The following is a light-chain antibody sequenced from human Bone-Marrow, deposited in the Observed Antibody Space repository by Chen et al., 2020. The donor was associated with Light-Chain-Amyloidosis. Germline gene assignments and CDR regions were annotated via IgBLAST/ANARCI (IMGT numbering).Light chain of an antibody. CDR1: QTISSNY. CDR3: QQYGSSPLT. Sequence: EIVLTQSPGTLSLSPGEGANLSCRASQTISSNYLTWYQQKFGQAPRLLIYGSSSRATGIPDRFSGSGSGTDFTLTISRLEPEDFAVYYCQQYGSSPLTFGGGTKVEIK. J-gene: IGKJ4*01. CDR2: GSS. V-gene: IGKV3-20*01.